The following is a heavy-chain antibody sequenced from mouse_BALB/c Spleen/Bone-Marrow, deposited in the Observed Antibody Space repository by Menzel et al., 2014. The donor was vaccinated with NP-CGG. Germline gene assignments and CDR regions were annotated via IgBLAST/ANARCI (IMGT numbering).Heavy chain of an antibody. J-gene: IGHJ3*01. D-gene: IGHD1-2*01. Sequence: EVKLVESGGGLVQPGGSLKLSCAASGFDFSRFWMSWVRQAPGKGLEWIGEMNPESSTINYTPSLKDKFIISRDNAKNTLYLQMSKVRSEDTALYYCARLHYYGHFAHWGQGTLVTVSA. CDR3: ARLHYYGHFAH. CDR2: MNPESSTI. V-gene: IGHV4-1*02. CDR1: GFDFSRFW.